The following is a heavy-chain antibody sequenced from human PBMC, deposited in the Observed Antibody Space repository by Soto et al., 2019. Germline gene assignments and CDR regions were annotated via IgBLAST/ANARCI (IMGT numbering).Heavy chain of an antibody. D-gene: IGHD2-2*01. CDR3: AKDVSVGDYYYYMDV. V-gene: IGHV3-23*01. J-gene: IGHJ6*03. Sequence: GGSLRLSCEASGFTLGTYAMSWVRQVPGKGLEWVSGIRGSADNTHHADSVKGRFTISRDKSKNTLYLQMSSLRVEDTAVYYCAKDVSVGDYYYYMDVWGKGTTVTVSS. CDR2: IRGSADNT. CDR1: GFTLGTYA.